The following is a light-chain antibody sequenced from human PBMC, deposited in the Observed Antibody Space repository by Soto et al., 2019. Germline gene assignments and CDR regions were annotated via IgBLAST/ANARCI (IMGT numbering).Light chain of an antibody. CDR1: QSLLHSNGYNC. CDR3: MQALQTPFT. V-gene: IGKV2-28*01. J-gene: IGKJ4*01. Sequence: DIVMTQSPLSLPVTPGGPASISCRSSQSLLHSNGYNCLDWYLQKPGQSPQLLIYLGFNRASGVPDRFSGSGSGTDFTLKISRVEAEDVGVYYCMQALQTPFTFGGGTKVEIK. CDR2: LGF.